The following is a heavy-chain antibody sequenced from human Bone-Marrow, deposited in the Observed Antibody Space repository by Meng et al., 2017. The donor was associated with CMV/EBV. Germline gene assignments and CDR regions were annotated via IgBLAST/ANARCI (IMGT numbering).Heavy chain of an antibody. CDR3: AKDPGITGTTGYFYY. CDR2: ISWDGGST. Sequence: GGSLRLSCAASGFTFDDYTMHWVRQAPGKGLEWVSLISWDGGSTYYADSVKGRFTISRDNSKNSLYLQMNSLRAEDTALYYCAKDPGITGTTGYFYYWGQGTLVTVSS. CDR1: GFTFDDYT. D-gene: IGHD1-7*01. V-gene: IGHV3-43*01. J-gene: IGHJ4*02.